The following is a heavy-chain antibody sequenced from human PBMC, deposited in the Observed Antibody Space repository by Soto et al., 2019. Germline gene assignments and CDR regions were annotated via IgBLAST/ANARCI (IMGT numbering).Heavy chain of an antibody. J-gene: IGHJ6*02. D-gene: IGHD1-26*01. CDR1: GFTFSDYY. Sequence: GWSLRLSCAASGFTFSDYYMSWIRQAPGKGLEWVSYISSSGSTIYYADSVKGRFTISRDNAKNSLYLQMNSLRAEDTAVYYCARDQEGGSYNYYYYGMDVWGQGTTVTVSS. CDR3: ARDQEGGSYNYYYYGMDV. CDR2: ISSSGSTI. V-gene: IGHV3-11*01.